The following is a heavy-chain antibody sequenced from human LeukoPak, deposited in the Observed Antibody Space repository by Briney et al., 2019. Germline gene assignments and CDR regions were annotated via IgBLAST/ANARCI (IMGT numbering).Heavy chain of an antibody. V-gene: IGHV4-34*01. D-gene: IGHD2-8*01. J-gene: IGHJ5*02. CDR1: GGSFSGFY. CDR2: INHSGST. Sequence: PSETLPLTCSVYGGSFSGFYWNWIRQPPGKGLEWIGEINHSGSTHYSPSLKSRLSISVDPSKNQFSLKLSSVTAADTAVYYCARGGGYCTNNVCPPWFDPWGQGALVTVSS. CDR3: ARGGGYCTNNVCPPWFDP.